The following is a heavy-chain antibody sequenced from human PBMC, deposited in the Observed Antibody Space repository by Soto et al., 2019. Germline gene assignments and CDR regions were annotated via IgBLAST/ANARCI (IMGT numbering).Heavy chain of an antibody. Sequence: PGGSLRLSCSASGFTFNTFAMHWVRQTPGKGLEFVSAISSNGGNTYYAGSVKGRFAISRDNSKNTLYLQMYSLRPEDTALYYCVKEGYMRSDWYGQFDCWGQGTLVTVSS. J-gene: IGHJ4*02. CDR2: ISSNGGNT. CDR1: GFTFNTFA. CDR3: VKEGYMRSDWYGQFDC. D-gene: IGHD6-19*01. V-gene: IGHV3-64D*06.